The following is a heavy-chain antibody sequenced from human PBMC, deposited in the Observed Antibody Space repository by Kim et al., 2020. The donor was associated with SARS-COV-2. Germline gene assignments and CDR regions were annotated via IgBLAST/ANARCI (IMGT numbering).Heavy chain of an antibody. J-gene: IGHJ3*02. CDR1: GFTFSNAW. CDR3: TTGWGGEEQQPPSAFDI. V-gene: IGHV3-15*01. D-gene: IGHD6-13*01. CDR2: IKSKTDGGTT. Sequence: GGSLRLSCAASGFTFSNAWMSWVRQAPGKGLEWVGRIKSKTDGGTTDYAAPVKGRFTISRDDSKNTLYLQMNSLKTEDTAVYYCTTGWGGEEQQPPSAFDIWGQGTMVTVSS.